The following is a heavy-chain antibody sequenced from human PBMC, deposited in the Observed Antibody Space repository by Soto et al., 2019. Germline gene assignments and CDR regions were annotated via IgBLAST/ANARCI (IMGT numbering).Heavy chain of an antibody. Sequence: GGSLRLSCAASGFTFSSYSMNWVRQAPGKGLEWVSSISSSSSYIYYADSVKGRFTISRDNAKNSLYLQMNSLRAEDTAVYYCARGYSSLGYYYYGMDAWGQGTTVTVSS. V-gene: IGHV3-21*01. CDR2: ISSSSSYI. J-gene: IGHJ6*02. CDR1: GFTFSSYS. CDR3: ARGYSSLGYYYYGMDA. D-gene: IGHD6-13*01.